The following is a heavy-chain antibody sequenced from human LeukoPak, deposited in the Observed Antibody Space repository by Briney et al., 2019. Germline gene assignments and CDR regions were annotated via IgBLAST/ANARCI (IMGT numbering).Heavy chain of an antibody. J-gene: IGHJ5*02. Sequence: ASVKVSCKVSGYTLTELSMHWVRQAPGKGLEWMGGFDPEDGETIYAQKFQGRVTMTEDTSTDTAYMELSSLRSEDTAVYYCASKRRYCSSTSCYGRNWFDPWGQGTLVTVSS. CDR1: GYTLTELS. D-gene: IGHD2-2*01. V-gene: IGHV1-24*01. CDR2: FDPEDGET. CDR3: ASKRRYCSSTSCYGRNWFDP.